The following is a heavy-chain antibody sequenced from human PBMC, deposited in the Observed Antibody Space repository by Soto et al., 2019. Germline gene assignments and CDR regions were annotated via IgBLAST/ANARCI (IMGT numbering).Heavy chain of an antibody. CDR2: ISAYNGNT. V-gene: IGHV1-18*04. CDR1: GYTFTSYG. D-gene: IGHD3-22*01. Sequence: ASVKVSCKASGYTFTSYGISWVRQAPGQGLEWMGWISAYNGNTNYAQELQGRVTMTTDTSTSTAYMELRSLRSDGTAVYYCARDMGDSSGYYTTYYYYGMDVWGQGTTVTVSS. CDR3: ARDMGDSSGYYTTYYYYGMDV. J-gene: IGHJ6*02.